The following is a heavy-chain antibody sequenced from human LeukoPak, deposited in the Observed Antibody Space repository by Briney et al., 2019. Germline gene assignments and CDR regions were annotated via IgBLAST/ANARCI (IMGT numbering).Heavy chain of an antibody. CDR2: IYYSGTT. V-gene: IGHV4-30-4*07. D-gene: IGHD3-10*01. Sequence: SETLSLTCTVSGGSISSSTYSWSWIRQPPGKGLEWIGYIYYSGTTYYNPSLKSRVTISVDTSKNQFSLKLSSVTAADTAVYYCARDGTYYYAFDIWGQGTMVTVSS. CDR3: ARDGTYYYAFDI. J-gene: IGHJ3*02. CDR1: GGSISSSTYS.